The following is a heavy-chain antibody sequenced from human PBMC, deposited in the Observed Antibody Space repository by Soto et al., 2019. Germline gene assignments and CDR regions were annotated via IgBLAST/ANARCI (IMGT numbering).Heavy chain of an antibody. CDR3: AKDITDIVVVPAGTFDY. D-gene: IGHD2-2*01. CDR1: GFTFSSYA. CDR2: ISGSGGST. V-gene: IGHV3-23*01. Sequence: GGSLRLSCAASGFTFSSYAMSWVRQAPGKGLEWVSAISGSGGSTYYADSVKGRFTISRDNSKNTLYLQMNSLRAEDTAVYYCAKDITDIVVVPAGTFDYWGQGTLVTVSS. J-gene: IGHJ4*02.